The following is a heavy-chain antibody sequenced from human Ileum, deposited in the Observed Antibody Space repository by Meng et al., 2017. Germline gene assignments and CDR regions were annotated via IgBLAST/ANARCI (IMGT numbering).Heavy chain of an antibody. D-gene: IGHD3-16*01. Sequence: VHVQRWGAGPLKPSDTLPLPCAVYGGSFRGYYWSWIRQPPGKGLGWIGEINHSGSTNYNPSLKSRVTISVDTSKNQFSLKLSSVTAADTAVYYCARGGGRYGPDFDYWGQGTLVTVSS. CDR1: GGSFRGYY. J-gene: IGHJ4*02. V-gene: IGHV4-34*01. CDR2: INHSGST. CDR3: ARGGGRYGPDFDY.